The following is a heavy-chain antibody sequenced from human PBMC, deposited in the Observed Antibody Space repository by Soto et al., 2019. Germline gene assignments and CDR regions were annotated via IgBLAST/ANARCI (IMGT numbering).Heavy chain of an antibody. CDR1: GFTFSSYG. CDR2: IWYDGSNK. D-gene: IGHD3-10*01. V-gene: IGHV3-33*06. Sequence: PGGSLRLSCAASGFTFSSYGMHWVRQAPGKGLEWVAVIWYDGSNKYYADSVKGRFTISRDNSKNTLYLQMNSLKTEDTAVYYCTKPTRQSYYFDDWGQGTLVTVSS. J-gene: IGHJ4*02. CDR3: TKPTRQSYYFDD.